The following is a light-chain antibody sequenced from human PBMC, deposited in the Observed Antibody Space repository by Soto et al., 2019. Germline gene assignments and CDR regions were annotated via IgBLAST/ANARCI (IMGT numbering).Light chain of an antibody. CDR3: QQYNSFIWT. V-gene: IGKV1-5*03. J-gene: IGKJ1*01. CDR2: KAS. Sequence: DIQMTQSPSALSASVGDRVTIICRASQTISSWLAWYQQKGGQAPKLLISKASILDSGVPSRFSGSGSGTEFNLTISSLQPEDFATYYCQQYNSFIWTFGQGTKGDIK. CDR1: QTISSW.